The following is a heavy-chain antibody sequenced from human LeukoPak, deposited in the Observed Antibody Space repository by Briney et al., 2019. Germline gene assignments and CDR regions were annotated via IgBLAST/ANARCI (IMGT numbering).Heavy chain of an antibody. D-gene: IGHD3-22*01. V-gene: IGHV3-21*01. J-gene: IGHJ4*02. Sequence: GGSLRLSCAASGFNFSSYSMNWVRQAPGKGLEWVSSISSSSSYIYYADSVKGRFTISRDNAKNSLYLQMNSLRAEDTAVYYCARDRAGAAISMICLHWGQGTLVTVSS. CDR2: ISSSSSYI. CDR1: GFNFSSYS. CDR3: ARDRAGAAISMICLH.